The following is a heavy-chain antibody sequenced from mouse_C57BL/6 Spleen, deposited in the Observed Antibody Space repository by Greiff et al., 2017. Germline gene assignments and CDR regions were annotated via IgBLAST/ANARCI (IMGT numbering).Heavy chain of an antibody. Sequence: EVKVVESGGGLVKPGGSLKLSCAASGFTFSDYGMHWVRQAPEKGLEWVAYISSGSSTIYYADTVKGRFTISRDNAKNTLFLQMTSLRSEDTAMYYCAKEGWLLPFYYFDYWGQGTTLTVSS. CDR3: AKEGWLLPFYYFDY. CDR1: GFTFSDYG. V-gene: IGHV5-17*01. CDR2: ISSGSSTI. D-gene: IGHD2-3*01. J-gene: IGHJ2*01.